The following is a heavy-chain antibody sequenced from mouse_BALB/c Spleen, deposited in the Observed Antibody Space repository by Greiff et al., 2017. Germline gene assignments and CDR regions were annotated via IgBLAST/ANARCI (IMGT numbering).Heavy chain of an antibody. D-gene: IGHD1-1*01. CDR3: ARGPTTVADV. CDR2: ISSGGST. J-gene: IGHJ1*01. V-gene: IGHV5-6-5*01. Sequence: EVKLVESGGGLVKPGGSLKLSCAASGFTFSSYAMSWVRQTPEKRLEWVASISSGGSTYYPDSVKGRFTISRDNARNILYLQMSSLRSEDTAMYYCARGPTTVADVWGAGTTVTVSS. CDR1: GFTFSSYA.